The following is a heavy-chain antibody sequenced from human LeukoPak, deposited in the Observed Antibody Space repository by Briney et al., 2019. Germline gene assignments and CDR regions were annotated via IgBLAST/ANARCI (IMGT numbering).Heavy chain of an antibody. CDR1: GYTFTSYD. Sequence: ASVKVPCKASGYTFTSYDINWVRQATGQGLEWMGWMNPNSGNTGYAQKFQGRVTMTRNTSISTAYMELSSLRSEDTAVYYCARASTLEPRIVGASGAFDIWGQGTMVTVSS. CDR2: MNPNSGNT. V-gene: IGHV1-8*01. CDR3: ARASTLEPRIVGASGAFDI. D-gene: IGHD1-26*01. J-gene: IGHJ3*02.